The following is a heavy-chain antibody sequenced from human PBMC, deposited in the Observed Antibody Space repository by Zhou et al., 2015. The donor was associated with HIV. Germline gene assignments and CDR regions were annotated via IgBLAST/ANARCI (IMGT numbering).Heavy chain of an antibody. CDR2: IGYDGSNK. V-gene: IGHV3-30*02. D-gene: IGHD3-10*01. J-gene: IGHJ6*03. Sequence: QVQLVESGGGVVQPGGSLRLSCTTSGFTFSSYGMHWVRQAPGKGLEWVTFIGYDGSNKYYADSVKGRFTISRDKAKKMLYLQMNSLRADDTAVYYCVKGELKNYSGYYMDVWGKGTTVSVSS. CDR1: GFTFSSYG. CDR3: VKGELKNYSGYYMDV.